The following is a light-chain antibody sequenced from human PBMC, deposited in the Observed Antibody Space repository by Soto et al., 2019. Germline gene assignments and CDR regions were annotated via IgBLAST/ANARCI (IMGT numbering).Light chain of an antibody. CDR3: LRSGSWPRA. J-gene: IGKJ4*01. CDR1: QSVTGSY. Sequence: EIVLTQSPGTLSLSPGERATLSCRASQSVTGSYLAWYQQRPGQAPRLLMYGASSRATGIRARFSGSGSGTDFTVTISRLETADFALYYCLRSGSWPRAFGGVTKVVIK. V-gene: IGKV3-20*01. CDR2: GAS.